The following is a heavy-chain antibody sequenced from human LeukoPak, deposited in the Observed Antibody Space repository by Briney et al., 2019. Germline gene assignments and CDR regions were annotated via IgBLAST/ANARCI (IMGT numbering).Heavy chain of an antibody. CDR2: ISAYNGNT. V-gene: IGHV1-18*01. J-gene: IGHJ3*02. D-gene: IGHD3-16*02. Sequence: GASVKVSCKASAYTFTSYGISWVRQAPGQGLEWMGWISAYNGNTNYAQKLQGRVTMTTDTSTSTAYMELRSLRSDDTAVYYCARANMITFGGVIVLDAFDIWGQGTMVTVSS. CDR1: AYTFTSYG. CDR3: ARANMITFGGVIVLDAFDI.